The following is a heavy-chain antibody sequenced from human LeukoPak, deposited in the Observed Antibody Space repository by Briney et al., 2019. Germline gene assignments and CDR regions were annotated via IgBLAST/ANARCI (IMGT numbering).Heavy chain of an antibody. CDR1: GGSVSSGTYY. D-gene: IGHD3-10*01. V-gene: IGHV4-61*01. Sequence: SETLSLTCTVSGGSVSSGTYYWSWLRQPPGEGLEWIGYIYYSGSTNYNPSLKSRATISVDTSKNQFSLRLSSVTAADTAVYYCARVEWFGELSPFDIWGQGTMVTVSS. CDR2: IYYSGST. J-gene: IGHJ3*02. CDR3: ARVEWFGELSPFDI.